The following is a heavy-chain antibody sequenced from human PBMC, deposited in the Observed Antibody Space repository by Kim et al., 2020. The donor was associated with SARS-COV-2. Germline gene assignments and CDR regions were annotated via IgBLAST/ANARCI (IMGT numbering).Heavy chain of an antibody. Sequence: SETLSLTCAVYGGSFSGYYWSWIRQPPGKGLEWIGEINHSGSTNYNPSLKSRVTISVDTSKNQFSLKLSSVTAADTAVYYCASLCTQRGPAAAGTNWGQGTLVTVSS. CDR1: GGSFSGYY. CDR3: ASLCTQRGPAAAGTN. CDR2: INHSGST. D-gene: IGHD6-13*01. J-gene: IGHJ4*02. V-gene: IGHV4-34*01.